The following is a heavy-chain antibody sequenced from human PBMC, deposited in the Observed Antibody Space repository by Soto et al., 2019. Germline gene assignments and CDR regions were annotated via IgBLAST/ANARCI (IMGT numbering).Heavy chain of an antibody. D-gene: IGHD3-10*01. CDR2: ISAYNGNT. Sequence: QVQLVQSGAEVKKPGASVKVSCKASGYTFTSYGISWVRQAPGQGLEWMGWISAYNGNTNYAQKLQGRVTMTTDRSTSTAYMELRSLRSDDTAVYYCARPWRPEGSGADAFDIWGQGTMVTVSS. V-gene: IGHV1-18*01. J-gene: IGHJ3*02. CDR1: GYTFTSYG. CDR3: ARPWRPEGSGADAFDI.